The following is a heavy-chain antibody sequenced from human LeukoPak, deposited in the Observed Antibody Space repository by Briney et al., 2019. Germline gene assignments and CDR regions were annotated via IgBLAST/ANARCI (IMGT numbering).Heavy chain of an antibody. J-gene: IGHJ4*02. D-gene: IGHD1-26*01. V-gene: IGHV4-39*07. CDR1: GVSFTDYF. Sequence: SETLSLTCTVSGVSFTDYFWGWVRQPPGKGLEWIGSIYYSGRTFYNPSLKNRVNISLDTSKGQFSLNLDSVTAADTAVYFCTRDRAHGTQDYWGQGTLVTVS. CDR3: TRDRAHGTQDY. CDR2: IYYSGRT.